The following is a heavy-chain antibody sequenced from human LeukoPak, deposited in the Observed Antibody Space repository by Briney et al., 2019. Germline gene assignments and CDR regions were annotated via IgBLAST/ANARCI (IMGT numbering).Heavy chain of an antibody. J-gene: IGHJ5*02. CDR2: IIPIFGTA. V-gene: IGHV1-69*06. CDR3: ARGGEAAAAAFDP. CDR1: GGTFSSYA. D-gene: IGHD6-13*01. Sequence: VASVKGSCKASGGTFSSYAISWVRQDPGQGLEWMGGIIPIFGTANYAQKFQGRVTITADKSTSTAYMELSSLRSEDTAVYYCARGGEAAAAAFDPWGQGTLVTVSS.